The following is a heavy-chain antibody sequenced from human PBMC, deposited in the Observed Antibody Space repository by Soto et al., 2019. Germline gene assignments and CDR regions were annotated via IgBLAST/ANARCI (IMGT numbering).Heavy chain of an antibody. CDR1: GGTFSSHA. Sequence: QVQLVQSGAEVKKPGSSVKVSCKASGGTFSSHAISWVRQAPGQGLEWMGGIIPIFGTANYAQKFQGRVTITADESTSTAYMELSSLRSEDTAVYYCARASGYCSGGSCRNWFDPWGQGTLVTVSS. CDR2: IIPIFGTA. J-gene: IGHJ5*02. V-gene: IGHV1-69*01. D-gene: IGHD2-15*01. CDR3: ARASGYCSGGSCRNWFDP.